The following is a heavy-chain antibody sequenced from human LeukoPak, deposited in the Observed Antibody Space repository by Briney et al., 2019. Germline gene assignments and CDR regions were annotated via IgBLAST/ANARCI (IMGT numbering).Heavy chain of an antibody. CDR1: GFTFSSYW. CDR2: IKQDGSEK. D-gene: IGHD6-13*01. CDR3: AREGHSSSSPDAFDI. V-gene: IGHV3-7*01. Sequence: PGGPLRLSCAASGFTFSSYWMSWVRQAPGKGLEWVANIKQDGSEKYYVDSVKGRFTISRDNAKNSLYLQMNSLRAEDTAVYYCAREGHSSSSPDAFDIWGQGTMVTVSS. J-gene: IGHJ3*02.